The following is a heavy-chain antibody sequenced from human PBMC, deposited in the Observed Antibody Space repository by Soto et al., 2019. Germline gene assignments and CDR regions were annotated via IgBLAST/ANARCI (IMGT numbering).Heavy chain of an antibody. Sequence: PSQTLSLTCAISGDSVSSNSAAWNWIRQSPSRGLEWLGRTYYRSKWYNDYAVSVKSRITINPATSKNQFSLQLNSVTPEDTAVYYCARDGVWDYGSGSYYYYYYGMDVWGQGTTVTVSS. CDR3: ARDGVWDYGSGSYYYYYYGMDV. V-gene: IGHV6-1*01. CDR1: GDSVSSNSAA. J-gene: IGHJ6*02. CDR2: TYYRSKWYN. D-gene: IGHD3-10*01.